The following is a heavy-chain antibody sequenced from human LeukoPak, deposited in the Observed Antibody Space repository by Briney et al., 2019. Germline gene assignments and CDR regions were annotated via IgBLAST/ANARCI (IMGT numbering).Heavy chain of an antibody. V-gene: IGHV4-34*01. J-gene: IGHJ4*02. CDR1: GGSFSGYY. CDR3: ARASYYYDSSGYSY. Sequence: PSETLSLTCAVYGGSFSGYYWSWIRQPPGEGREWIGEINHSGSTNYNPSLKSRVTISVDTSKNQFSLKLSSVTAADTAVYYCARASYYYDSSGYSYWGQGPLVTVSS. CDR2: INHSGST. D-gene: IGHD3-22*01.